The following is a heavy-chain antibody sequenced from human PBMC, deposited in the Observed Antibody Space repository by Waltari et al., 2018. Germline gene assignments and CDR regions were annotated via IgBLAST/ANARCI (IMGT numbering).Heavy chain of an antibody. J-gene: IGHJ4*02. Sequence: EVQLVESGGGLVQPGGSLRLFCAASGFTFRNYEMNWVRQAPGKGLEWGAYISSGASIIYYADSVKGRFTISRDNAKNSVYLQMSSLRAEDTAIYYCERGEGGANEYWGQGTLVTVSA. CDR2: ISSGASII. CDR1: GFTFRNYE. V-gene: IGHV3-48*03. D-gene: IGHD1-26*01. CDR3: ERGEGGANEY.